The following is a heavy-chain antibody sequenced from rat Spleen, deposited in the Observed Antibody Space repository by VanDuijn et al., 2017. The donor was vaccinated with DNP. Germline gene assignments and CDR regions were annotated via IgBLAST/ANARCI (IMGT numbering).Heavy chain of an antibody. Sequence: EVQLVESGGGLVQPGRSLKLSCAASGFTFSDYNMAWVRQAPKKGLEWVATISYDGSSTYYRATVKGRFTISRDNAKSTLYLQVDSLRSEDTATYYCAINYGSYWGQGVMVTVSS. V-gene: IGHV5-7*01. CDR2: ISYDGSST. CDR1: GFTFSDYN. CDR3: AINYGSY. D-gene: IGHD1-3*01. J-gene: IGHJ2*01.